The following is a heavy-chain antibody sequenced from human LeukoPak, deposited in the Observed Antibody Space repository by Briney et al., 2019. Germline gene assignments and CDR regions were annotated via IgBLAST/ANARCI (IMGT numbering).Heavy chain of an antibody. CDR2: IYSGGST. CDR1: GFTFSSYS. V-gene: IGHV3-53*04. J-gene: IGHJ4*02. Sequence: GGSLRLSCAASGFTFSSYSMNWVRQAPGKGLEWVSVIYSGGSTYYADSVKGRFTISRHNSKNTLYLQMNSLRSDDTAVYYCAREAGMPNEGLDYWGQGTLVPVSS. CDR3: AREAGMPNEGLDY. D-gene: IGHD3-10*01.